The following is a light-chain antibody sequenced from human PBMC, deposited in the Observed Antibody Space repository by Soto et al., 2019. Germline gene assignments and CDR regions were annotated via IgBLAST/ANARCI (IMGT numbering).Light chain of an antibody. CDR1: QSISDW. CDR2: DAS. J-gene: IGKJ4*01. V-gene: IGKV1-5*01. CDR3: QQYNSSPLT. Sequence: DIQMTQSPSTLSASVGDRVTITCRANQSISDWLAWYQQKPGKAPKLLIYDASNLESGVPSRFSGSGSGTEFTLTISSLQPDDFATYYCQQYNSSPLTFGGGTKVEIK.